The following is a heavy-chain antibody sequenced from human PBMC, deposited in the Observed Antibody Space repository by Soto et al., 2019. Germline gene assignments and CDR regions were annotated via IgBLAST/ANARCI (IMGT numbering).Heavy chain of an antibody. CDR2: ISGSGNKT. J-gene: IGHJ4*02. Sequence: PGGSLRLSCGASGFTFSTYAMSWVRQAPGKGLEWVSAISGSGNKTFYADSVRGRFTISRDNSRNTLHLHMNSLRVADTAIYYCARGVRLYFVSWGPGTLVTVSS. CDR1: GFTFSTYA. CDR3: ARGVRLYFVS. V-gene: IGHV3-23*01.